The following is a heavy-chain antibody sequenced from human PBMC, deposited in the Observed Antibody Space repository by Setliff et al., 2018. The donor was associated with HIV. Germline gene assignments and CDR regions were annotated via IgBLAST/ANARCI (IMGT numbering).Heavy chain of an antibody. D-gene: IGHD1-1*01. CDR1: DYSISSGYF. V-gene: IGHV4-38-2*02. J-gene: IGHJ4*02. Sequence: SETLSLTCTFSDYSISSGYFWGWIRQPPGKGLEWIGTIYHSGRTDYNTSLETRATSSVDTPKNQFSLRLTSVTAADTAVYYCARRTYPGSYTPYFSYWGQGTLVTVSS. CDR2: IYHSGRT. CDR3: ARRTYPGSYTPYFSY.